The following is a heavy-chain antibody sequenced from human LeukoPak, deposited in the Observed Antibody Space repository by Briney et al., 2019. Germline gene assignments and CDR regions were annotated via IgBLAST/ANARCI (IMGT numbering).Heavy chain of an antibody. Sequence: SETLSLTCSVSGGSISSGGYYWSWIRQPPGKGLEWIGYIYHSGSTYYNPSLKSRVTISVDTSKNQFSLKLSSVTAADTAVYYCARQRYFDWLYFDYWGQGTLVTVSS. CDR1: GGSISSGGYY. J-gene: IGHJ4*02. D-gene: IGHD3-9*01. V-gene: IGHV4-30-2*01. CDR3: ARQRYFDWLYFDY. CDR2: IYHSGST.